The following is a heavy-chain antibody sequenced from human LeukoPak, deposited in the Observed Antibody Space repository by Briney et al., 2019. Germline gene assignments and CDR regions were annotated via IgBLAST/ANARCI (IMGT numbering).Heavy chain of an antibody. CDR2: INPSGGST. CDR3: ARDERVASHYDFWSGYSAPGFDY. D-gene: IGHD3-3*01. Sequence: ASVKVSCKASGYTFTSYYMHWVRQAPGQGLEWMGIINPSGGSTSYAQKFQGSVTMARDMSTSTVYMELSSLRSEDTAVYYCARDERVASHYDFWSGYSAPGFDYWGQGTLVTVSS. V-gene: IGHV1-46*01. CDR1: GYTFTSYY. J-gene: IGHJ4*02.